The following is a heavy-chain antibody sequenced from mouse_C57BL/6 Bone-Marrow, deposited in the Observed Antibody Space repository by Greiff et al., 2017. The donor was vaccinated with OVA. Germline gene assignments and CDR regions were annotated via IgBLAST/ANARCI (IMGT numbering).Heavy chain of an antibody. J-gene: IGHJ1*03. V-gene: IGHV1-42*01. CDR1: GYSFTGYY. Sequence: VQLQQSGPELVKPGASVKISCKASGYSFTGYYMNWVKQSPEKSLEWIGEINPSTGGTTYNQKFKAKATLTVDKSSSTAYMQLKSLTSEDSAVYYCARWGGLDWDFDVWGTGTTVTVSS. D-gene: IGHD2-4*01. CDR3: ARWGGLDWDFDV. CDR2: INPSTGGT.